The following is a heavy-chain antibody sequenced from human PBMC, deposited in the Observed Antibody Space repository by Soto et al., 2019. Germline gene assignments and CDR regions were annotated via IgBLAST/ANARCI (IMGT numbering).Heavy chain of an antibody. CDR3: ARLGPYASGTYSFRHNRFDP. V-gene: IGHV4-34*01. CDR2: INHSGST. CDR1: GGSFSGYY. J-gene: IGHJ5*02. D-gene: IGHD3-10*01. Sequence: PSETLSLTYAVYGGSFSGYYWSWIRQPPGKGLEWIGEINHSGSTNYNPSLKSRVTISVDTSKNTVYLQMNSLRAEDTAVYYCARLGPYASGTYSFRHNRFDPWGQGTLVTVSS.